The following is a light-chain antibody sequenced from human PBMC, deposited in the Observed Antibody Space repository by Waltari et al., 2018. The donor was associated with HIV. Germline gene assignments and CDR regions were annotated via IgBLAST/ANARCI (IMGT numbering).Light chain of an antibody. CDR3: QAWDSNTAV. V-gene: IGLV3-1*01. Sequence: SYELTQPPSVSVSPGQTASITCSGDRLGDEYVSWYQQKPGQAPVLVISQDTKRPSGIPEPFSGSDAGNTVTLTISGTQAMDEADYYCQAWDSNTAVFGGGTKLTVL. J-gene: IGLJ2*01. CDR2: QDT. CDR1: RLGDEY.